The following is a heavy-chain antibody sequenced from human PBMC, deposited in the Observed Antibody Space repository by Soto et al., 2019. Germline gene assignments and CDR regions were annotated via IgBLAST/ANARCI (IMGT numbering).Heavy chain of an antibody. Sequence: EVQLVESGGGLVKPGGSLRLSCAGSGFSFSTSTMNWVRQAPGKGLEFVSSIGRTGIDRYYIDSVKGRFTISRDNAQNSLYLQMTSLRAEDTALYYCVCDDNRRYWGQGTLVTVSS. CDR1: GFSFSTST. CDR2: IGRTGIDR. D-gene: IGHD1-1*01. V-gene: IGHV3-21*01. J-gene: IGHJ4*02. CDR3: VCDDNRRY.